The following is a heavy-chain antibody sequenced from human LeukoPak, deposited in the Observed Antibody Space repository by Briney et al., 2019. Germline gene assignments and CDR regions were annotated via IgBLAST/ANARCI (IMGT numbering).Heavy chain of an antibody. V-gene: IGHV3-48*01. CDR1: GLTFSSYS. CDR2: ISSSSSPI. CDR3: TRDQTPYY. Sequence: GGSLRLSCVVSGLTFSSYSMNWVRQAPGKGLEWVSYISSSSSPIYYSDSVKGRFTISRDNAKNSLYLEMNSLRAEDTAVYYCTRDQTPYYWGQGTLVTVSS. J-gene: IGHJ4*02.